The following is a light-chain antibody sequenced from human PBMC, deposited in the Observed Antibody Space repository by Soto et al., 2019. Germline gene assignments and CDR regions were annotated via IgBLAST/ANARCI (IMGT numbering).Light chain of an antibody. J-gene: IGKJ1*01. CDR1: VSCSSN. CDR3: QQYGDWPQT. V-gene: IGKV3-15*01. CDR2: GAF. Sequence: EILLTRSPVTLSVSPREKDTLSSTGSVSCSSNLAWYQQKPGQAPSLLIYGAFTRATGIPARFSGTGSGTDFTLTISSLQSEDFALYYCQQYGDWPQTFGQGTKVDIK.